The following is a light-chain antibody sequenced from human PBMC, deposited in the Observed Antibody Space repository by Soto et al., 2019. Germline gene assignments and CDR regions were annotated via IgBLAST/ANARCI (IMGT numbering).Light chain of an antibody. CDR2: DAS. J-gene: IGKJ1*01. CDR1: QSVRSSY. CDR3: QQYGGSIL. Sequence: IVLTQSPGTLSLSQGERATLSCRASQSVRSSYLAWYQQKPGQAPRLLIYDASSRASGIPDRFSGSGSGTDFTLTISRLEPEDFAIYYYQQYGGSILFGQGTKVDIK. V-gene: IGKV3-20*01.